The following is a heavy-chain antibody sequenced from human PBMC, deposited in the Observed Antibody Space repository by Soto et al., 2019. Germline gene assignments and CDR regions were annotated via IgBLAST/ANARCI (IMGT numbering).Heavy chain of an antibody. CDR1: GFTFSTSD. CDR3: AREMRDSGGWESWYFDL. V-gene: IGHV3-13*01. J-gene: IGHJ2*01. Sequence: EVQLVESGGGLVQPGGSLRLSCVASGFTFSTSDMHWVRQPPGKGLEWVAAIGTVDDTYYPDSVKGRFIISRENAKNSLYLHMNSLRDADTAVYYCAREMRDSGGWESWYFDLWGRGTLVSVSS. CDR2: IGTVDDT. D-gene: IGHD1-26*01.